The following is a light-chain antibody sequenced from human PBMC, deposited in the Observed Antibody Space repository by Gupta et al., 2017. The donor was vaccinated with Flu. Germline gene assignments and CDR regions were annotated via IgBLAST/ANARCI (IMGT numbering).Light chain of an antibody. CDR3: NSRDSSGNSFYV. CDR2: GKN. J-gene: IGLJ1*01. Sequence: QTVRITCQGDSLRSYYASWYQQKPGQAPVLVIYGKNNRPSGIPDRFSGSSSGNTASLTITGAQAEDEADYYCNSRDSSGNSFYVFGTGTKVTVL. CDR1: SLRSYY. V-gene: IGLV3-19*01.